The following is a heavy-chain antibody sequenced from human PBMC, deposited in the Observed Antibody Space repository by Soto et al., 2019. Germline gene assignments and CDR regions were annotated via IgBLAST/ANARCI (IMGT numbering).Heavy chain of an antibody. J-gene: IGHJ4*02. CDR2: VEKDGSRI. Sequence: GGSLRLSCAASGFTVSNSWMLWVRQAPGKGLVWVAHVEKDGSRISYADSVKGRFTVSRDSAKNTIYLQMNSLRVEDTAVYYCAVWHYSSSPYWGQGTLVTVYS. CDR3: AVWHYSSSPY. D-gene: IGHD6-6*01. CDR1: GFTVSNSW. V-gene: IGHV3-74*01.